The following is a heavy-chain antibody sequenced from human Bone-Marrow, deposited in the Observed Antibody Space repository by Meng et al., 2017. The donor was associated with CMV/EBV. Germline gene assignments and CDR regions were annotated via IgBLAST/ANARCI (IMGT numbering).Heavy chain of an antibody. CDR3: AKTAAGTSWFDP. CDR1: GFTFSSYS. J-gene: IGHJ5*02. CDR2: ISSSSSYI. Sequence: ESLKISCAASGFTFSSYSMNWVRQAPGKGLEWVSSISSSSSYIYYADSVKGRFTISRDNAKNSLYLQMNSLRAEDTAVYYCAKTAAGTSWFDPWGQGTLVTVSS. V-gene: IGHV3-21*01. D-gene: IGHD6-13*01.